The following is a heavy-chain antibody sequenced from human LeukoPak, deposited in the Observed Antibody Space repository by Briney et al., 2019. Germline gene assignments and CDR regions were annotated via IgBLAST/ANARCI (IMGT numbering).Heavy chain of an antibody. D-gene: IGHD3-10*01. CDR1: GYTFTSYY. V-gene: IGHV1-46*01. CDR2: INPSGGST. CDR3: ARYPPFVYDGSGSFDY. J-gene: IGHJ4*02. Sequence: GASVKVSCKASGYTFTSYYMHWVRQAPGQGLEWMGIINPSGGSTSYAQKFQGRVTMTRDTSTSTAYMELRSLRSDDTAVYYCARYPPFVYDGSGSFDYWGQGTLVTVSS.